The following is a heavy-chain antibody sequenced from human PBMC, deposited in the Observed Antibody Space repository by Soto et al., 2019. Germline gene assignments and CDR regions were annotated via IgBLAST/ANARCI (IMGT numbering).Heavy chain of an antibody. Sequence: AETLSLTCTVSGASISGFYMSWIRQAAGKGLEWIGRIYDAGTNDYNPSLKSRVMMSVDTTKKQFSLKLMSVTAADKAADYCVWEGTKTLRDWFDAWGQGISVTVSS. CDR1: GASISGFY. J-gene: IGHJ5*02. V-gene: IGHV4-4*07. CDR2: IYDAGTN. D-gene: IGHD1-1*01. CDR3: VWEGTKTLRDWFDA.